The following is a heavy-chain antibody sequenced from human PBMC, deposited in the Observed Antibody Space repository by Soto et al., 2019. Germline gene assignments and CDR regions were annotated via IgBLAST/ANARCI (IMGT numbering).Heavy chain of an antibody. CDR3: ARDSRIAAAGTVYDY. CDR1: GYTFTSYA. Sequence: ASVKVSCKASGYTFTSYAMHWVRQAPGQGLEWMGWINPNSGGTNYAQKFQGWVTMTRDTSISTAYMELSRLRSDDTAVYYCARDSRIAAAGTVYDYWGQGTLVTVSS. J-gene: IGHJ4*02. D-gene: IGHD6-13*01. V-gene: IGHV1-2*04. CDR2: INPNSGGT.